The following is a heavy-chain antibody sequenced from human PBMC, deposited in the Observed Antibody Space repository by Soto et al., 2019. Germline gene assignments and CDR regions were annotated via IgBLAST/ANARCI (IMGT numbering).Heavy chain of an antibody. Sequence: SQTLSLTCCISGDSVSSSSGAWNRIRHSPSKGLECLGRTYYRSKWYNDYAVSVKSRITINPDTSKNQFSLQLNSVTPEDTAVYYCARGPPSYYGSGSDWFDPWCQGTLVTVSS. V-gene: IGHV6-1*01. CDR2: TYYRSKWYN. CDR3: ARGPPSYYGSGSDWFDP. D-gene: IGHD3-10*01. CDR1: GDSVSSSSGA. J-gene: IGHJ5*02.